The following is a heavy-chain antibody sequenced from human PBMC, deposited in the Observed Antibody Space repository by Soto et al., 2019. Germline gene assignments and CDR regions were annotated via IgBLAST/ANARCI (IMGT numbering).Heavy chain of an antibody. D-gene: IGHD1-26*01. Sequence: QVQLMQSGAEVKKPGASVKVSCKASGYTFTSYGISWVRQAPGQGLEWMGWISAYNGNTNYAQKLQGRVTMTTDTSTSTAYMELRSLRSDDTAVYYCARILLVGTTDYYYYGMDVWGQGTTVTVSS. CDR2: ISAYNGNT. CDR3: ARILLVGTTDYYYYGMDV. J-gene: IGHJ6*02. CDR1: GYTFTSYG. V-gene: IGHV1-18*01.